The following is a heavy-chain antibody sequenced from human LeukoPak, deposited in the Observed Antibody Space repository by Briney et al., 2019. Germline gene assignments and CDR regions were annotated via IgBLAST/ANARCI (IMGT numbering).Heavy chain of an antibody. J-gene: IGHJ4*02. CDR3: AKEYSGYDFDY. CDR2: TSGSGVNS. CDR1: GFTLRSYD. V-gene: IGHV3-23*01. D-gene: IGHD5-12*01. Sequence: GGSLRLSCAASGFTLRSYDMSWVRQAPGKGLEWVAATSGSGVNSYYADSVRGRFTISRDNSQNTLYLQMDSLRAEDTALYYCAKEYSGYDFDYWDQGTLVIVSS.